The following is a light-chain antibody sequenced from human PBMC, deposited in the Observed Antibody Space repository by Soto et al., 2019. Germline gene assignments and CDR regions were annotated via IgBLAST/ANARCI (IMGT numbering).Light chain of an antibody. V-gene: IGLV1-44*01. CDR3: AAWDDSLNGHVA. J-gene: IGLJ2*01. CDR1: NSNIGSNT. CDR2: NNN. Sequence: QSVLTQPPSASGTPGQRVTISCSGSNSNIGSNTVNWYQQLSGTAPKLLIYNNNQRPSVVPDRFSGSKSGTSASLASSGLQSEDEADYHCAAWDDSLNGHVAFGGGTKLTVL.